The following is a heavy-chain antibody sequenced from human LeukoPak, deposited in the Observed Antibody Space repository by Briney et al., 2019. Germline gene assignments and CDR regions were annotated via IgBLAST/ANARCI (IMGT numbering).Heavy chain of an antibody. Sequence: PGGSLRHSCAASGFTFSSYAMSWVRQAPGEGLEWVSAISGSGGSTYYADSVKGRFTISRDNSKNTLYLQMDSLRAEDTAVYYCARDNCESDAFDIWGQGTMVTVSS. D-gene: IGHD2-21*01. CDR1: GFTFSSYA. CDR3: ARDNCESDAFDI. V-gene: IGHV3-23*01. J-gene: IGHJ3*02. CDR2: ISGSGGST.